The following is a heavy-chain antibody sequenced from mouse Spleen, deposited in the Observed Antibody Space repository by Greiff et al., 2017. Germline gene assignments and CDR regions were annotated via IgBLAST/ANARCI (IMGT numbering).Heavy chain of an antibody. D-gene: IGHD2-2*01. CDR2: ISGGGGNT. J-gene: IGHJ4*01. Sequence: DVKLVESGGGLVKPGGSLKLSCAASGSTFSSYTMSWVRQTPEKRLEWVATISGGGGNTYYPDSVKGRFTISRDNAKNTLYLQMSSLRSEDTALYYCARREGYDQAMDYWGQGTSVTVSS. V-gene: IGHV5-9*01. CDR1: GSTFSSYT. CDR3: ARREGYDQAMDY.